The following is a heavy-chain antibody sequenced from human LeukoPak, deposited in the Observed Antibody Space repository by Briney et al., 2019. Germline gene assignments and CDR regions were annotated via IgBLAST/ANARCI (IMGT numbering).Heavy chain of an antibody. Sequence: GGSLRLSCAASGLTFSSYGMSWVRQAPGKGLKWVSSITNSGGDTSYADSVKGRFTISRDNSKNTLYLQMNSLRAEDTAVYYCAQDKTSCSGGTCYGAPDFWGQGTLVTVSS. V-gene: IGHV3-23*01. CDR1: GLTFSSYG. D-gene: IGHD2-15*01. J-gene: IGHJ4*02. CDR2: ITNSGGDT. CDR3: AQDKTSCSGGTCYGAPDF.